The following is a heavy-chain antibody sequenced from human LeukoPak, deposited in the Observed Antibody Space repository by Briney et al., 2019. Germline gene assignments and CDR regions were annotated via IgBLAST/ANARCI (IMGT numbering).Heavy chain of an antibody. J-gene: IGHJ4*02. CDR3: ATHYYDSSGYYYPWDY. CDR1: GGTFSSYA. V-gene: IGHV1-69*04. Sequence: GASVKVSCKASGGTFSSYAISWVRQAPGQGLERMGRIIPIFGIANYAQKFQGRVTITADKSTSTAYMELSSLRSEDTAVYYCATHYYDSSGYYYPWDYWGQGTQVTVSS. D-gene: IGHD3-22*01. CDR2: IIPIFGIA.